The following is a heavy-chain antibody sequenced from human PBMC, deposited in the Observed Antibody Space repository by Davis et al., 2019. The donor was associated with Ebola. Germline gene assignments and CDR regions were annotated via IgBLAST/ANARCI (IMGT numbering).Heavy chain of an antibody. V-gene: IGHV3-48*02. D-gene: IGHD3-16*02. CDR1: GFTFSSYS. CDR3: ARDLYDYIWGSYRLSFDY. J-gene: IGHJ4*02. Sequence: PGGSLRLSCAAFGFTFSSYSMNWVRQAPGKGLEWVSYISSSSSTIYYADSVKGRFTISRDNAKNSLYLQMNSLRDEDTAVYYCARDLYDYIWGSYRLSFDYWGQGTLVTVSS. CDR2: ISSSSSTI.